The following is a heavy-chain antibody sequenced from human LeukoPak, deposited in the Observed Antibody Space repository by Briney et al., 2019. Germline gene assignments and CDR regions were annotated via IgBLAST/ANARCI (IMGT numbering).Heavy chain of an antibody. Sequence: GRSLRLSCVASGFTFGTYGMHWVRQAPGKGLEWVAVMSHDGGIEKYADSVKGRFTISRDNSKKTLYLQMNSLRGDDAAVYYCARAKIIHSITHMDVWGQGTTVTVSS. CDR3: ARAKIIHSITHMDV. CDR2: MSHDGGIE. V-gene: IGHV3-30*03. D-gene: IGHD2/OR15-2a*01. J-gene: IGHJ6*02. CDR1: GFTFGTYG.